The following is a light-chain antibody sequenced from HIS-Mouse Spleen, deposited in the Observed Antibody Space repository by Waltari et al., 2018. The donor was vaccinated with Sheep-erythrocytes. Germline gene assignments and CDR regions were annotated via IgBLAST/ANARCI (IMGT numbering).Light chain of an antibody. CDR3: QSYDSSLSGYVV. CDR1: SSNLGAGYA. J-gene: IGLJ2*01. V-gene: IGLV1-40*01. CDR2: GNS. Sequence: QSVLTQPPSVSGAPGQRVPISGTGSSSNLGAGYAVTWYPQLPRTAPKRLIYGNSNRPSGVPDRFSGSKSGTSASLAITGLQAEDEADYYCQSYDSSLSGYVVFGGGTKLTVL.